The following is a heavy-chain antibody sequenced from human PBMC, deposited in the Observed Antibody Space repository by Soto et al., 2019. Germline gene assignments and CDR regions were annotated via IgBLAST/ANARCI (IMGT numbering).Heavy chain of an antibody. CDR1: GITFSSYA. V-gene: IGHV3-23*01. CDR2: VSGDTGST. Sequence: EVQLLESGGGLVQPGGSLRLSCVVSGITFSSYAMSWVRQAPGKGLEWVSGVSGDTGSTFYADSVKGRCIVSRDNSKNTLYLNMNSLRADATAVYYCAKDGSGSYQPTFFDYWGQGTLVTVSS. J-gene: IGHJ4*02. CDR3: AKDGSGSYQPTFFDY. D-gene: IGHD1-26*01.